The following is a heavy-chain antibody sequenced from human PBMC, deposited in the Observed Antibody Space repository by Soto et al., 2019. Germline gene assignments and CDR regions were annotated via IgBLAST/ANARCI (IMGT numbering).Heavy chain of an antibody. CDR2: ISGTGAST. D-gene: IGHD2-15*01. CDR1: EFTFPSFA. V-gene: IGHV3-23*01. CDR3: ARDRVVVAASQVDF. Sequence: GGSLRLSCAASEFTFPSFAMSWVRQAPGKGLEWVSAISGTGASTYYADSVKGRFTISRDNSRSTLYLQMNSLRAADTAVYYCARDRVVVAASQVDFWGQGTLVTVS. J-gene: IGHJ4*02.